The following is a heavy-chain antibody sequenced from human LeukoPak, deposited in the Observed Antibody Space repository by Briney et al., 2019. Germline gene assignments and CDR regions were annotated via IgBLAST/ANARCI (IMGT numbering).Heavy chain of an antibody. J-gene: IGHJ6*03. CDR2: ISGTGLTI. CDR3: AKVAGGDSSSPMHV. D-gene: IGHD2-21*02. V-gene: IGHV3-11*01. CDR1: GFTFSDYY. Sequence: GGSLRLSCAASGFTFSDYYMSWIRQAPGKGLEWVSYISGTGLTIYYADSVKGRFTISRDNAKNTLYLQMNSLRAEDTALYYCAKVAGGDSSSPMHVWGKGTTVTVSS.